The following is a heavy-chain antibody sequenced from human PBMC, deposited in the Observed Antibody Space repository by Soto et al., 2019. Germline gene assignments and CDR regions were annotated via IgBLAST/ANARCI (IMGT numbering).Heavy chain of an antibody. J-gene: IGHJ3*02. CDR2: ISWNSGSI. V-gene: IGHV3-9*01. Sequence: GGSLRLSCAASGFTFDDYAMHWVRQAPGKGLEWVSGISWNSGSIGYADSVKGRFTISRDNAKNSLYLQMNSLRAEDTALYYCAKRGLQLDAFDIWGQGTMVTVSS. D-gene: IGHD1-1*01. CDR3: AKRGLQLDAFDI. CDR1: GFTFDDYA.